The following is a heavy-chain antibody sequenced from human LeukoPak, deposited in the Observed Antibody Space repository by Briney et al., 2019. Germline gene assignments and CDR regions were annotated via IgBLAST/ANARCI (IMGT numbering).Heavy chain of an antibody. CDR1: GFTSSVYA. CDR3: ARDYPPD. J-gene: IGHJ4*02. V-gene: IGHV3-30*02. CDR2: IRFDGSNE. Sequence: PGGSLRLSCAASGFTSSVYAIHWVRQAPGKGLEWVAFIRFDGSNEKYADSVKGRFTISRDKSKNSLYLQMYSLSAEDTAVYYCARDYPPDWGQGTLVTVSA.